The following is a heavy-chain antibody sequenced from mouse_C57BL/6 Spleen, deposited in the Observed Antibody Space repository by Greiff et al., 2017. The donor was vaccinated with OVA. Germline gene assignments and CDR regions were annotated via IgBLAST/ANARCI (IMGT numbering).Heavy chain of an antibody. J-gene: IGHJ1*03. D-gene: IGHD2-3*01. CDR1: GYSFTDYN. V-gene: IGHV1-39*01. CDR3: ARSLYDGYYAYFDV. CDR2: INPNYGTT. Sequence: LKESGPELVKPGASVKISCKASGYSFTDYNMNWVKQSNGKSLEWIGVINPNYGTTSYNQKFKGKATLTVDQSSSTAYMQLNSLTSEDSAVYYCARSLYDGYYAYFDVWGTGTTVTVSS.